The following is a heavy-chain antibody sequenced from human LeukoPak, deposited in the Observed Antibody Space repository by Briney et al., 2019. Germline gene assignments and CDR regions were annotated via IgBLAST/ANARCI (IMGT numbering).Heavy chain of an antibody. CDR3: ARSNAASGYSYGSDY. V-gene: IGHV1-18*04. CDR2: ISAYNGNT. D-gene: IGHD5-18*01. CDR1: GYTFTSYG. J-gene: IGHJ4*02. Sequence: ASVKVSCKASGYTFTSYGISWVRQAPGQGLEWMGWISAYNGNTNYAQKLQGRVTMTTDTSTSTAYMELRSLRSDDTAVYYCARSNAASGYSYGSDYWGQGTLVTVSS.